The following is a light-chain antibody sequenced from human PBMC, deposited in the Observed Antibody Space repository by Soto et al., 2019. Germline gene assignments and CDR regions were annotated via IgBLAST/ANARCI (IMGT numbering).Light chain of an antibody. CDR3: LKYNHYPPT. Sequence: IQMTQSPSSLSASVGDRVTISCRASQGIKNELGWYQQKSGKAPKRLIFGATTLQSGVPSRFSGGASGTEFSLIISSLQPEDFATYYCLKYNHYPPTCGQGTKGDIK. CDR1: QGIKNE. V-gene: IGKV1-17*01. CDR2: GAT. J-gene: IGKJ1*01.